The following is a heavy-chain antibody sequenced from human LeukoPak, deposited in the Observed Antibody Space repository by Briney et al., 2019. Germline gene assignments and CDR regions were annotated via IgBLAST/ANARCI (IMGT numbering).Heavy chain of an antibody. D-gene: IGHD3-10*01. CDR3: RLWFGEPLYDY. Sequence: PGGSLRLSXTASGFTFSDYAMSWVRQSPGKGLEWLGFIRSKAYGGTTEYAASVKGRFTISRDASKSIAHLQMNSLKTEDTAVYYCRLWFGEPLYDYWSQGTLVTVS. CDR1: GFTFSDYA. V-gene: IGHV3-49*04. CDR2: IRSKAYGGTT. J-gene: IGHJ4*02.